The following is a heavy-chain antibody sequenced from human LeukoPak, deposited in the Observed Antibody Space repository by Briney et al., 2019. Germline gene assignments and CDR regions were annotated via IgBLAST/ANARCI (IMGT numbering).Heavy chain of an antibody. CDR3: ARRSGIAVAGAFDY. Sequence: GGSLRLSCAASGFSFRGYTMHWVRQAPGKGLEWVSLISWNGYSTSYGASVEGRFTISRDNSKNTLYLQMNSLRAEDTAVYYCARRSGIAVAGAFDYWGQGTLVTVSS. CDR1: GFSFRGYT. D-gene: IGHD6-19*01. CDR2: ISWNGYST. V-gene: IGHV3-23*01. J-gene: IGHJ4*02.